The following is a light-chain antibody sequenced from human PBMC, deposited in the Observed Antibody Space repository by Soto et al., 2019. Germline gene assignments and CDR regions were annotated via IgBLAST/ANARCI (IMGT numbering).Light chain of an antibody. Sequence: QSVLTQPASVSGSPGQSITISCTGNSSDFGSYNLVSWYQQHPGKAPKLMIYEVSKRPSGVSNRFSGSKSGNTASLTISGLQAEDEADYYCCSYAGSTTFYVFGTGTRSPS. V-gene: IGLV2-23*02. CDR3: CSYAGSTTFYV. CDR1: SSDFGSYNL. CDR2: EVS. J-gene: IGLJ1*01.